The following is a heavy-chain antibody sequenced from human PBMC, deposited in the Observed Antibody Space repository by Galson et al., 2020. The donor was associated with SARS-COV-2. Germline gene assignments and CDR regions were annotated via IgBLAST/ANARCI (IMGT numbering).Heavy chain of an antibody. Sequence: SVTVSCKASGGPFKNYTLSWVRQAPGQGLEWMGRVIPMLALANYAQKFQGRVTITADNSPSTAYMEMRSLRSEDTAVYYCARAKGDYYDRSGYFTLDYAFDIWGQGTMVTVSS. D-gene: IGHD3-22*01. CDR3: ARAKGDYYDRSGYFTLDYAFDI. J-gene: IGHJ3*02. V-gene: IGHV1-69*02. CDR2: VIPMLALA. CDR1: GGPFKNYT.